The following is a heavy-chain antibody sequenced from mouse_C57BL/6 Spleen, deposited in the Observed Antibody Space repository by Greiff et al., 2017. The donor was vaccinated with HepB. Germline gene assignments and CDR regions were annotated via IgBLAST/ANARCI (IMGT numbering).Heavy chain of an antibody. CDR3: ARLGTEEYFDV. Sequence: EVQVVESGGGLVQPGGSLKLSCAASGFTFSDYGMAWVRQAPRKGPEWVAFISNLAYSIYYADTVTGRFTISRENAKNTLYLEMSSLRSEDTAMYDCARLGTEEYFDVWGTGTTVTVSS. V-gene: IGHV5-15*01. D-gene: IGHD3-3*01. CDR2: ISNLAYSI. J-gene: IGHJ1*03. CDR1: GFTFSDYG.